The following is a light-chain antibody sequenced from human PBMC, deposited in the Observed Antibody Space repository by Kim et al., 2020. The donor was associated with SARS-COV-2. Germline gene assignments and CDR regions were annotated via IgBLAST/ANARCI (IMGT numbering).Light chain of an antibody. CDR3: CSYAGSSTLV. CDR1: SSDVGSYNL. J-gene: IGLJ2*01. CDR2: EGS. Sequence: QSVLTKPASVSGSPGQSITISCTGTSSDVGSYNLVSWYQQHPGKAPKLIIYEGSKRPSGVSNRFSGSKSGNTASLTISGLQAEDEADYYCCSYAGSSTLVFGGGTQLTVL. V-gene: IGLV2-23*01.